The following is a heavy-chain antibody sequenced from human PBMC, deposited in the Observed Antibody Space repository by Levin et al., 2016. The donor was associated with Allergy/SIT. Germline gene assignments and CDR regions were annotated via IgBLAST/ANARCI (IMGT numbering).Heavy chain of an antibody. J-gene: IGHJ4*02. CDR3: AREVGYLQGVNTGFVY. D-gene: IGHD3-22*01. CDR1: GDTFKYYA. CDR2: IIPVFGRT. V-gene: IGHV1-69*13. Sequence: SVKVSCKASGDTFKYYAINWVRQAPGQGLEWMGNIIPVFGRTNYAQKFQGRVTITADESTTTAYMELSRLSSEDTAVYFCAREVGYLQGVNTGFVYWGQGTLVTVSS.